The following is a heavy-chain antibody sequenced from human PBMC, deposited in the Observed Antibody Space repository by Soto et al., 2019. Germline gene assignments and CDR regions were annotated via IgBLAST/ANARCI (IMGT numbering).Heavy chain of an antibody. CDR1: GYTFTRFN. CDR2: IIPYNGNT. V-gene: IGHV1-18*04. J-gene: IGHJ4*02. Sequence: GASVKVSCKASGYTFTRFNINWVRQAPGQGLEWMGWIIPYNGNTDYAQKFQDRVTLTTETSTSTAYMELRSLRSDDTAVYYCAKDRESGSYEPFDYWGQGTLVTVSS. CDR3: AKDRESGSYEPFDY. D-gene: IGHD1-26*01.